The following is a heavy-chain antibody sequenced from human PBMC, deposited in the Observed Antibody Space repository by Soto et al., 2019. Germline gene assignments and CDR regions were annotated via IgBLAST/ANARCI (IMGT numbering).Heavy chain of an antibody. Sequence: HPVGSLRLSCTASGFTFSNYWMHWVRRDPGKGLVWVSLINNDGSNTKYADSVQGRVTVSRDNAKNTMYLQMNSLRVEDTGVYYCARGSPHGYSFGYMDHWGHGTQVTVSS. CDR3: ARGSPHGYSFGYMDH. CDR1: GFTFSNYW. J-gene: IGHJ4*01. CDR2: INNDGSNT. D-gene: IGHD5-18*01. V-gene: IGHV3-74*01.